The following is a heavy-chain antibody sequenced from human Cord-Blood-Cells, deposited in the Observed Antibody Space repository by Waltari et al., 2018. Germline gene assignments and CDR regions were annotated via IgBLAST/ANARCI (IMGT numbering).Heavy chain of an antibody. V-gene: IGHV4-59*01. D-gene: IGHD1-1*01. J-gene: IGHJ4*02. CDR1: GGSISSSY. CDR2: IYSSGST. Sequence: QVQLQESGPGLVKPSETLSLTCTVPGGSISSSYWTWIRQPPGKGLEWLGYIYSSGSTNYNPSLKSRVTISVDTSKNQFSLKLSSVTAADTAVYDCARTGDVYNHFDYWGQGTLVTVSS. CDR3: ARTGDVYNHFDY.